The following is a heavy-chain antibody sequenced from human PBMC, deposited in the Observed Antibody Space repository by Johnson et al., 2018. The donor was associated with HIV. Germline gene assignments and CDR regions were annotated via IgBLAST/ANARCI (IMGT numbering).Heavy chain of an antibody. J-gene: IGHJ3*02. V-gene: IGHV3-11*04. CDR1: GFTFSDYY. CDR2: ISSSGSTR. CDR3: ARERRANWDPNDAFDI. D-gene: IGHD7-27*01. Sequence: VQLVESGGGLAKPAWAPRLSCAASGFTFSDYYMSWIRQAPGRGVEWVSYISSSGSTRYYADSVKGRFTISRDNAKNSLYLKMNSLRAEDTAVYYCARERRANWDPNDAFDIWGQGTMVTVSS.